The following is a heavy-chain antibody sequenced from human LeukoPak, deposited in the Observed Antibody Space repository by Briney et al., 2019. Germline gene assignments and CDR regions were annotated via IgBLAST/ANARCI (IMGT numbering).Heavy chain of an antibody. Sequence: SVKVSCKASGGAFSSYAISWVRQAPGQGLEWMGGIIPIFGTANYAQKFQGRVTITADESTSTAYMELSSLRSEDTAVYYCARSRITIFGVVQEYNRFDPWGQGTLVTVSS. CDR2: IIPIFGTA. CDR3: ARSRITIFGVVQEYNRFDP. D-gene: IGHD3-3*01. J-gene: IGHJ5*02. CDR1: GGAFSSYA. V-gene: IGHV1-69*13.